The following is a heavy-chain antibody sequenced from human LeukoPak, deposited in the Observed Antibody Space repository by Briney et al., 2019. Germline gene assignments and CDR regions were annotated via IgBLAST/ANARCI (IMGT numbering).Heavy chain of an antibody. CDR1: GLTFSDYW. CDR2: ISNDGTST. D-gene: IGHD2-2*01. V-gene: IGHV3-74*01. J-gene: IGHJ3*02. Sequence: GGSLRLSCAVSGLTFSDYWMHWVRQAPGKGLVWVSRISNDGTSTSYADSVKGRFTISRDNSKNTLYLQMNSLRAEDTAVYYCATSDSTSPDIWGQGTMVTVSS. CDR3: ATSDSTSPDI.